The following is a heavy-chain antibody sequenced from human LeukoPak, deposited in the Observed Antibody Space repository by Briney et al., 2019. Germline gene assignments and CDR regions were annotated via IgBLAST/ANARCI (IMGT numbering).Heavy chain of an antibody. CDR1: GYTFTGYY. D-gene: IGHD5-18*01. CDR3: ATPLNSYGPGPTHYYMDV. CDR2: INPNSGGT. J-gene: IGHJ6*03. Sequence: ASVKVSCKASGYTFTGYYMHWVRQAPGQGLEWMGWINPNSGGTNYAQKFQGRVTMTRDTSISTAYMELSRLRSDDTAVYYCATPLNSYGPGPTHYYMDVWGKGTTVTVSS. V-gene: IGHV1-2*02.